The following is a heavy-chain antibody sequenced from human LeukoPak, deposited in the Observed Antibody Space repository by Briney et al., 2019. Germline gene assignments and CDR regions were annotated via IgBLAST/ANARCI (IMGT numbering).Heavy chain of an antibody. Sequence: PSETLSLTCSVSGVSINSHYWTWIRQPPGKGLEWIGYIYYSGNTDYNPSLKSRVTISVDTSKNQFALKLSSLTAADTAVYYCARGGLAAAGSEIDSWGQGTLVTVSS. J-gene: IGHJ4*02. CDR2: IYYSGNT. CDR1: GVSINSHY. V-gene: IGHV4-59*11. CDR3: ARGGLAAAGSEIDS. D-gene: IGHD6-13*01.